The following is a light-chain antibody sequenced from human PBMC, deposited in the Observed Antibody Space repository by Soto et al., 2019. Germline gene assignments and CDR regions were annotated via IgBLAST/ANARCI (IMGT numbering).Light chain of an antibody. Sequence: QSVLAQPASGYGSPGQSITISCTGTGSDVGGYNYVSWYQQHPGKAPKVMIYDVSNRPSGVSNRFSGSKSGNTASLTISGLQAEDEADYYCSSYTSASTPLVFGGGTKVTVL. CDR2: DVS. CDR3: SSYTSASTPLV. V-gene: IGLV2-14*01. J-gene: IGLJ2*01. CDR1: GSDVGGYNY.